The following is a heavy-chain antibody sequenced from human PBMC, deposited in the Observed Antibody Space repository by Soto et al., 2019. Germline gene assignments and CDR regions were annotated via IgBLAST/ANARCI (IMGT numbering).Heavy chain of an antibody. CDR1: GASMSEYF. CDR3: ARDGYDGSGSPYPAF. Sequence: SETLSLTCTVSGASMSEYFWSWIQQSPGKGLEWIGYIYYLGSTDYNPSLKSRVTISEDTSKRQFSLRLTSVTAADTAVYYCARDGYDGSGSPYPAFWGPGTQVTVSS. J-gene: IGHJ4*02. D-gene: IGHD3-10*01. V-gene: IGHV4-59*01. CDR2: IYYLGST.